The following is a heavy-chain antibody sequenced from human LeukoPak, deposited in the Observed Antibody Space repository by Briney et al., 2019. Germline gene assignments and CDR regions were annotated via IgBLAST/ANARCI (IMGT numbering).Heavy chain of an antibody. CDR3: ARTLTGMAVAGPKGFDY. CDR1: GFTFSSYE. CDR2: IRSSGSTI. Sequence: GGSLRLSCAASGFTFSSYEMNWVRQAPGKGLEWVSDIRSSGSTIYYADSVIGRFTISRDNAKNSLYLQMNSLRDEDTAVYYCARTLTGMAVAGPKGFDYWGQGSLVTVSS. J-gene: IGHJ4*02. V-gene: IGHV3-48*03. D-gene: IGHD6-19*01.